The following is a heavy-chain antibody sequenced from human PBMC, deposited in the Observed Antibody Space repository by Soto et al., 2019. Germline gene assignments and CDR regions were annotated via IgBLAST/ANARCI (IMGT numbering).Heavy chain of an antibody. J-gene: IGHJ6*02. CDR3: ARDYCSSTSCPLPPNYCYYYGMDV. CDR2: ISYDGSNK. D-gene: IGHD2-2*01. V-gene: IGHV3-30-3*01. CDR1: GFTFSSYA. Sequence: QVQLVESGGGVVQPGRSLRLSCAASGFTFSSYAMHWVRQAPGKGLEWVAVISYDGSNKYYADSVKGRFTISRDNSKNTLDLQMNSLTAEDTAVYYCARDYCSSTSCPLPPNYCYYYGMDVWGQGTTVTVSS.